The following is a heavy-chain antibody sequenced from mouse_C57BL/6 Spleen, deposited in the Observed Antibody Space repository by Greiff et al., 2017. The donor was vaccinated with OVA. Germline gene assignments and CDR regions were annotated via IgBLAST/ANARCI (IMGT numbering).Heavy chain of an antibody. Sequence: VQLQQSGPELVKPGASVKISCKASGYTFTDYYMNWVKQSHGKSLEWIGDINPNNGGTSYNQKFKGKATLTVDKSSSTAYMELRSLTSEDSAVYYCARSPPYDGSYYFDYWGQGTTLTVSS. D-gene: IGHD2-3*01. CDR1: GYTFTDYY. V-gene: IGHV1-26*01. J-gene: IGHJ2*01. CDR2: INPNNGGT. CDR3: ARSPPYDGSYYFDY.